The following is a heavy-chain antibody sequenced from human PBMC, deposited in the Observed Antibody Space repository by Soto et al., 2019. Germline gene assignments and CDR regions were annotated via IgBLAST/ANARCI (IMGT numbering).Heavy chain of an antibody. V-gene: IGHV1-58*01. CDR3: AADPHYYYGSGSYPYGMDV. CDR2: IVVGSGNT. Sequence: QMQLVQSGPEVKKPGTSVKVSCKASGFTFTSSAVQWVQQARGQRLEWIGWIVVGSGNTNYAQKFQERVTITRDMSTSTAYMELSSLRSEDTAVYYCAADPHYYYGSGSYPYGMDVWGQGTTVTVSS. CDR1: GFTFTSSA. D-gene: IGHD3-10*01. J-gene: IGHJ6*02.